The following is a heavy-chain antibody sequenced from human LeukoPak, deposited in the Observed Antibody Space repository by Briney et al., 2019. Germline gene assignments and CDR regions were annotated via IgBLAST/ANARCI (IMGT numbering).Heavy chain of an antibody. CDR2: IYSSGST. J-gene: IGHJ4*02. CDR1: GFTVSSNY. V-gene: IGHV3-53*01. Sequence: PVGSLRLSCAASGFTVSSNYRNWVRQAPGKGLEWVSVIYSSGSTYYADSVKGRFTISRHNSKNTLYLQMNSLRAEDTAVYYCARDLYGVSHDYWGQGTLVTVSS. D-gene: IGHD4-17*01. CDR3: ARDLYGVSHDY.